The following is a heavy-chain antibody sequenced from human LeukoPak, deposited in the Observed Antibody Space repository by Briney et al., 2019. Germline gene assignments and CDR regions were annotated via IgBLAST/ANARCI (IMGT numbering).Heavy chain of an antibody. D-gene: IGHD1-26*01. CDR1: GFTVSSSY. V-gene: IGHV3-66*01. J-gene: IGHJ4*02. CDR2: IYSGGIT. CDR3: ARDLGGVTYYVGSDN. Sequence: GGSLRLSCAASGFTVSSSYMSWVRQAPGRGLEWVSVIYSGGITYYADSVKGRFTISRDNSKNTLYLQMNSLRAEDTAVYYCARDLGGVTYYVGSDNWGQGTLVTVSS.